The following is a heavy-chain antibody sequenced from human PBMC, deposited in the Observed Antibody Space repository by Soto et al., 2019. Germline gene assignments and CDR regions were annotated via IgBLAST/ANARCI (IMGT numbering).Heavy chain of an antibody. CDR2: ISYDGSNK. CDR3: ANAGGVVRATSYYGMDV. D-gene: IGHD2-8*02. CDR1: GFTFSSYG. J-gene: IGHJ6*02. Sequence: QVQLVESGGGVVQPGRSLRLSCAASGFTFSSYGMHWVRQAPGKGLEWVAVISYDGSNKYYADSVKGRFTISRDNSKNPPYLQMNSLRAEDTAVYYRANAGGVVRATSYYGMDVWGHGTTVTVSS. V-gene: IGHV3-30*18.